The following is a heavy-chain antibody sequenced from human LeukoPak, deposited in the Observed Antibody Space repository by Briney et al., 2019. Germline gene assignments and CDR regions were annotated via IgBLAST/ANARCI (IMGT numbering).Heavy chain of an antibody. CDR3: ATGYSTHPRDH. J-gene: IGHJ4*02. CDR2: INPKSGGT. CDR1: GYTFTDYY. V-gene: IGHV1-2*02. D-gene: IGHD4-11*01. Sequence: ASVKVSCKASGYTFTDYYLHWVRQAPGQGLEWMGWINPKSGGTKYSQKFQGRVTLTRDTTNTTTYMEVRGLRYDDSAMYYCATGYSTHPRDHWGQGTLVIVAS.